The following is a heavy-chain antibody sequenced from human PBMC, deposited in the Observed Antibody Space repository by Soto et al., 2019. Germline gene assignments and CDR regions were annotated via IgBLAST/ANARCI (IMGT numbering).Heavy chain of an antibody. D-gene: IGHD3-9*01. V-gene: IGHV1-69*13. J-gene: IGHJ4*02. CDR3: ARAQNYDILTGYPSHFDY. CDR2: IIPIFGTA. CDR1: GGTFSSYA. Sequence: SVKVSCKASGGTFSSYAISWVRQAPGQGLEWMGGIIPIFGTANYAQKFQGRVTITADESTSTAYMELSSLRSEDTAVYYCARAQNYDILTGYPSHFDYWGQGALVTVSS.